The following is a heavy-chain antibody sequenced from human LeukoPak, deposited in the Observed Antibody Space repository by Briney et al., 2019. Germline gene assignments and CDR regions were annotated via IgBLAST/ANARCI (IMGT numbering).Heavy chain of an antibody. CDR2: INPNSGGT. D-gene: IGHD6-19*01. CDR1: GYTFTGHY. J-gene: IGHJ5*02. Sequence: ASVKVSCKASGYTFTGHYMHWVRQAPGQGLEWMGWINPNSGGTNYAQKFQGRVSMTGDTSISTSYMELSRLSSDDTAVYYCARVGSSGWDTFGQSPTWGQGTLVTVSS. V-gene: IGHV1-2*02. CDR3: ARVGSSGWDTFGQSPT.